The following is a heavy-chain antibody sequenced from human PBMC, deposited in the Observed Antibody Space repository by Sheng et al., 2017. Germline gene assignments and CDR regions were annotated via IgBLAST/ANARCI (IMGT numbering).Heavy chain of an antibody. CDR1: GFTVSSNY. CDR3: ARDQSGYSSGWFDS. J-gene: IGHJ5*01. CDR2: IYSGGST. Sequence: ASGFTVSSNYMSWVRQAPGKGLEWVSVIYSGGSTFYADSVKGRFTISRDNSKNTLHLQMDSLRTEDTAVYYCARDQSGYSSGWFDSWGQGILVTVSS. V-gene: IGHV3-66*02. D-gene: IGHD6-19*01.